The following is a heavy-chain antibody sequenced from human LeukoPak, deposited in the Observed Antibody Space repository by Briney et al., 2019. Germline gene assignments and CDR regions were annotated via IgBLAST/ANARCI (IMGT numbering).Heavy chain of an antibody. CDR1: GFTFSSYG. J-gene: IGHJ4*02. CDR3: AKDRAAAPFPDY. Sequence: PGRSLRLSCAASGFTFSSYGMHWVRQAPGKGLEWVAVIWYDGSNKYYADSVKGRFTISRDNSKNTLYLQMNSLRAEDTAVYYCAKDRAAAPFPDYWGQGTLVTISS. D-gene: IGHD6-13*01. CDR2: IWYDGSNK. V-gene: IGHV3-33*06.